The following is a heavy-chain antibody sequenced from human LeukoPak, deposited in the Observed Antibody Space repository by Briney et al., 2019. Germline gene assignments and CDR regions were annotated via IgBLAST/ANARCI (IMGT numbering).Heavy chain of an antibody. J-gene: IGHJ4*02. CDR1: GMIFSKYW. Sequence: GGSLRLSCEASGMIFSKYWMSWVRQAPGKGLEWVANIKQDGSEKYYLDSVKGRFTISRDNAKNSLYLHMNSLRAEDTAVYYCATAWDYWGQGTLVTVSS. CDR3: ATAWDY. V-gene: IGHV3-7*01. CDR2: IKQDGSEK.